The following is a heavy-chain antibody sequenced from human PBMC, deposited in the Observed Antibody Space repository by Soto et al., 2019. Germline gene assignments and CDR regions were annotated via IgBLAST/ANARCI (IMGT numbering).Heavy chain of an antibody. V-gene: IGHV1-18*01. J-gene: IGHJ4*02. CDR3: ERIAVPDKSHLDY. CDR1: GYTFTRYG. D-gene: IGHD6-19*01. Sequence: ASAKVSCKASGYTFTRYGISWVRQAPGQGLEWMGWISTYNNNINYAQELEDRVTLTTDASTSTAYMELRSLRSDDTAMYYCERIAVPDKSHLDYWGQGTLVTVSS. CDR2: ISTYNNNI.